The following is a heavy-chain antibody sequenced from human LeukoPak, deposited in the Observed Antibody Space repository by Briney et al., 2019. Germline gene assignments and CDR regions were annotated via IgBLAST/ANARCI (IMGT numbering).Heavy chain of an antibody. Sequence: PETLSLTCTVSGGSISSYYWSWIRQPPGKGLEWIGYIYYSGSTNYNPSLKSRVTISVDTSKNQFSLKLSSVTAADTAVYYCARGSVVVAATGSPDFDYWGQGTLVTVSS. CDR3: ARGSVVVAATGSPDFDY. CDR1: GGSISSYY. J-gene: IGHJ4*02. V-gene: IGHV4-59*01. D-gene: IGHD2-15*01. CDR2: IYYSGST.